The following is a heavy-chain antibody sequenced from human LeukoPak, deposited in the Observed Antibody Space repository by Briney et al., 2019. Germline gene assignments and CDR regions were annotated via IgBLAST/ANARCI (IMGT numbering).Heavy chain of an antibody. V-gene: IGHV3-30*02. D-gene: IGHD3-22*01. CDR2: MRYDGTNE. Sequence: GGSLRLSCTASGFTFSDYGMHWIRQTPDRGLEWMAFMRYDGTNEFYADSVRGRFIISRDNSKDTLYLQMSSLRAEDTAMYYCVRELHYDSNDYWGQGTLVTVSS. CDR1: GFTFSDYG. CDR3: VRELHYDSNDY. J-gene: IGHJ4*02.